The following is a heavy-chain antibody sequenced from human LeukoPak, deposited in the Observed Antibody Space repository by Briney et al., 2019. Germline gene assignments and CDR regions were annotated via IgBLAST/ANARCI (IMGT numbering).Heavy chain of an antibody. CDR1: GFTFSSYA. Sequence: HPGGSLRLSCVASGFTFSSYAMSWVRQAPGKGLEWVSAISGSGGSTYYADSVKGRFTISRDNSRNTLYLQMNSLRAEDTAVYHCARNAADCTTSACYDSWGQGTLVTVSS. J-gene: IGHJ4*02. CDR2: ISGSGGST. CDR3: ARNAADCTTSACYDS. D-gene: IGHD2-8*01. V-gene: IGHV3-23*01.